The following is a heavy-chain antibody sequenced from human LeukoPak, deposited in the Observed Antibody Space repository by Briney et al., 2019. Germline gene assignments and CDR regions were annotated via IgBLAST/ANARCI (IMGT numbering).Heavy chain of an antibody. CDR1: GYTFTGYY. V-gene: IGHV1-18*04. CDR3: AFSSYHLQRNHYNMDG. J-gene: IGHJ6*03. D-gene: IGHD6-13*01. CDR2: ISGYNGNT. Sequence: ASVKVSCKASGYTFTGYYMHWVRQAPGQGLEWMGWISGYNGNTNYAQNLQGRVTMTTDTSTSTVYMELRSLRSDDTAVYYCAFSSYHLQRNHYNMDGSGKGTT.